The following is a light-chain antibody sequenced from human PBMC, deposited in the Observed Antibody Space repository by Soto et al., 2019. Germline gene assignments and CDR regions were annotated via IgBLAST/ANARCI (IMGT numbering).Light chain of an antibody. CDR1: SSNIGAGTD. CDR2: ANT. Sequence: QSVLTQPPSVSGAPGQRVTISCTGSSSNIGAGTDVHWYQKFPGTAPKLLIYANTNRPSGVPDRFSGSKSGTSVSLAITGLQAEDEADYYCQSYDNSLSGPVFGGGTKLTVL. J-gene: IGLJ2*01. V-gene: IGLV1-40*01. CDR3: QSYDNSLSGPV.